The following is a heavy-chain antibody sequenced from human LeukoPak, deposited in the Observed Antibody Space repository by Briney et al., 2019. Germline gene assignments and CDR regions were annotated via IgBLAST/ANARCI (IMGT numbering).Heavy chain of an antibody. V-gene: IGHV3-48*03. D-gene: IGHD1-7*01. CDR1: GFTFSSYE. J-gene: IGHJ6*03. CDR3: AKRRGLELLYYYYMDV. CDR2: ISSSGSTI. Sequence: GGSLRLSCAASGFTFSSYEMSWVRQAPGKGLEWVSYISSSGSTIYYADSVKGRFTISRDNSKNTLYLQMNSLRAEDTAVYYCAKRRGLELLYYYYMDVWGKGTTVIVSS.